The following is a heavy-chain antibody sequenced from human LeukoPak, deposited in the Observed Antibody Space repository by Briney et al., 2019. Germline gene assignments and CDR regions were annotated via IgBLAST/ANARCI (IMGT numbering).Heavy chain of an antibody. D-gene: IGHD1-26*01. J-gene: IGHJ5*02. CDR3: AREAQVGGALQS. V-gene: IGHV3-74*01. CDR2: INTDGSRT. Sequence: GGSLRLSCAASGFTFSAYWMHWVRQAPGKGLVWVSRINTDGSRTTYADSVQGRFTISRDTAKNTLSLQMNSLRAEDTAVYYCAREAQVGGALQSWGQGTLVTVSS. CDR1: GFTFSAYW.